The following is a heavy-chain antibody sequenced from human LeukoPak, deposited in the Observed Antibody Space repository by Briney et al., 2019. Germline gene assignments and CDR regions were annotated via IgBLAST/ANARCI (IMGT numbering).Heavy chain of an antibody. CDR1: GFTFSSYA. CDR2: ISGSGGST. J-gene: IGHJ4*02. V-gene: IGHV3-23*01. CDR3: AKDRRNYDFWSGYYGYDY. Sequence: GGSLRLSCAASGFTFSSYAMSWVRQAPGKGLEWVSAISGSGGSTCYADSVKGRFTISRDNSKNTLYLQMNSLRAEDTAVYHCAKDRRNYDFWSGYYGYDYWGQGTLVTVSS. D-gene: IGHD3-3*01.